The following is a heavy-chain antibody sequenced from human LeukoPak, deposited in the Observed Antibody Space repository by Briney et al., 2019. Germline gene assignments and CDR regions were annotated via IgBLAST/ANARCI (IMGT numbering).Heavy chain of an antibody. CDR3: ARQRKKWELLDY. CDR1: GGSISSSSYY. J-gene: IGHJ4*02. CDR2: IYYSGST. Sequence: SETLSLTCTVSGGSISSSSYYWGWIRQPPGKGLEWIGSIYYSGSTYYNPSLKSRVTISVDTSKNQFSLKLSSVTAADTAVYYCARQRKKWELLDYWGQGTLVTVSS. V-gene: IGHV4-39*01. D-gene: IGHD1-26*01.